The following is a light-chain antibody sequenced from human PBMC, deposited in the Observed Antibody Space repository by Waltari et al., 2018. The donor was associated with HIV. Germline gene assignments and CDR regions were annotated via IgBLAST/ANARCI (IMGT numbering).Light chain of an antibody. CDR2: SNN. CDR3: AARDDSLNAWV. Sequence: QSVLTQPPFASGTPGRRVTISCSGTTSTLCRNPVNGYRQVPGTAPKLLMFSNNQRPSGVPDRFSGSKSGTSASLAIRGLKSEDEADYYCAARDDSLNAWVFGGGTKVTVL. CDR1: TSTLCRNP. V-gene: IGLV1-44*01. J-gene: IGLJ3*02.